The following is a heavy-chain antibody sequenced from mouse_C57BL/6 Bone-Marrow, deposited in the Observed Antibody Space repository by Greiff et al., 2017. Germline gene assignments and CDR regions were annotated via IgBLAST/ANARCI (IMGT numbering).Heavy chain of an antibody. CDR2: IYTGGGNT. V-gene: IGHV1-76*01. CDR1: GFTFTDYY. J-gene: IGHJ1*03. Sequence: QVQLKQSGAELVRPGASVKLSCKASGFTFTDYYINWVKQSPGKGLEWIARIYTGGGNTYYNAKFKGQATMTAEKSTSTAYMQLSILTSEDSAVYFCARKIYYGRYWYFDVWGTGTTVTVSS. CDR3: ARKIYYGRYWYFDV. D-gene: IGHD1-2*01.